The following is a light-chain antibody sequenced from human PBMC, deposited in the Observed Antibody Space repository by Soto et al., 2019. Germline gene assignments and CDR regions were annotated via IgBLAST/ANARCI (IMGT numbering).Light chain of an antibody. CDR2: GAS. CDR1: PSVSSSY. Sequence: EIVLTQSPGTLSLSPGERATLSCRASPSVSSSYLARYQHKPGQAPRLLIYGASSRATGIPDRFSGSGCGTDFTLTIRRLEPEDFAVYYCQQYGSSPWTFGQRTKVEIK. J-gene: IGKJ1*01. CDR3: QQYGSSPWT. V-gene: IGKV3-20*01.